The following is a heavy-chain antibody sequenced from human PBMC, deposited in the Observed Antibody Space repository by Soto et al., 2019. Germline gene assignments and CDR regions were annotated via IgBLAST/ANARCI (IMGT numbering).Heavy chain of an antibody. V-gene: IGHV1-69*02. J-gene: IGHJ4*02. CDR2: INPFVGVV. CDR3: VEGLRLGELSR. Sequence: QVHLVQSGAEVRKPGSSVKVSCQASGGTFTSYNMNWVRQAPGQGLEWMGRINPFVGVVNHAQKFQARVALTAEKSTSTAYMELNSLTSEDTAVYYCVEGLRLGELSRWGQGTLVTVSS. D-gene: IGHD3-16*02. CDR1: GGTFTSYN.